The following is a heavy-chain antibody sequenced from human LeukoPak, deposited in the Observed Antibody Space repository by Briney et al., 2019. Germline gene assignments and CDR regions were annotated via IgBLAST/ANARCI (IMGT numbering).Heavy chain of an antibody. CDR3: AREGKGAAREEPFDY. V-gene: IGHV1-2*02. D-gene: IGHD6-6*01. CDR2: INPNSGGT. CDR1: GYTFTGYY. Sequence: ASVKVSCRASGYTFTGYYMHWVRQAPGQGLEWMGWINPNSGGTNYAQKFQGRVTMTRDTSISTAYMELSRLRSDDTAVYYCAREGKGAAREEPFDYWGQGTLVTVSS. J-gene: IGHJ4*02.